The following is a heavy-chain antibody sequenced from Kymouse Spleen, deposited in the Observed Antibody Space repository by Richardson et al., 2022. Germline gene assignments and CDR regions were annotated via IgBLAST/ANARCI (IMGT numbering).Heavy chain of an antibody. Sequence: QVQLQQWGAGLLKPSETLSLTCAVYGGSFSGYYWSWIRQPPGKGLEWIGEINHSGSTNYNPSLKSRVTISVDTSKNQFSLKLSSVTAADTAVYYCARGPGYSSDYYYGMDVWGQGTTVTVSS. CDR3: ARGPGYSSDYYYGMDV. CDR2: INHSGST. CDR1: GGSFSGYY. V-gene: IGHV4-34*01. D-gene: IGHD6-19*01. J-gene: IGHJ6*02.